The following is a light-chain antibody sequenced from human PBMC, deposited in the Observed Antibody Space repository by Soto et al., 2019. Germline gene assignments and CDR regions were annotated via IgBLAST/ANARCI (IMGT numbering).Light chain of an antibody. CDR3: QHLNSYPRALA. J-gene: IGKJ4*01. Sequence: DIQLTQSPSFLSASVGDRVTITCRASQGIRNFLAWYQQKLGKAPKLLIYAASTLESGVSLRFSGSGSGTEFTLTISNLQPEDFATYYCQHLNSYPRALAFGGGTKEEI. CDR1: QGIRNF. CDR2: AAS. V-gene: IGKV1-9*01.